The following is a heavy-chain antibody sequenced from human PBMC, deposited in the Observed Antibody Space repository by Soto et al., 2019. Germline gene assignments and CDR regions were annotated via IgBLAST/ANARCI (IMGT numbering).Heavy chain of an antibody. CDR3: ASTEDRSGIAAAGTAYYGMDV. CDR2: ISYDGSNK. Sequence: PGGSLRLSCAASGFTFSSYAMHWVRQAPGKGLEWVAVISYDGSNKYYADSVKGRFTISRDNSKNTPYLQMNSLRAEDTAVYYCASTEDRSGIAAAGTAYYGMDVWGQGTTVTVSS. V-gene: IGHV3-30-3*01. CDR1: GFTFSSYA. J-gene: IGHJ6*02. D-gene: IGHD6-13*01.